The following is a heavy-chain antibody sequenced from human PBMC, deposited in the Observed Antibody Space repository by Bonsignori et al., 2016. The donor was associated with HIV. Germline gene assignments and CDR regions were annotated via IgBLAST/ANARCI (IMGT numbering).Heavy chain of an antibody. Sequence: WIRQPPGKGLEWVSDISGSGGSTYYADSVKGRFTISRDNSKNTLYLQMNSLRAEDTAVYYCAKDTKLGFDYWGQGTLVTVSS. J-gene: IGHJ4*02. V-gene: IGHV3-23*01. CDR3: AKDTKLGFDY. CDR2: ISGSGGST. D-gene: IGHD7-27*01.